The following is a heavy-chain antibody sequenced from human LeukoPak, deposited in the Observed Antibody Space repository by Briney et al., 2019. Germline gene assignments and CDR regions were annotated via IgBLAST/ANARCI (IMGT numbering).Heavy chain of an antibody. CDR2: ISYDGSNK. CDR3: ARGSFWYLDY. V-gene: IGHV3-30-3*01. CDR1: GFSFSSYV. Sequence: GGSLRLSCAASGFSFSSYVMHWVRQAPGKGLEWVAGISYDGSNKYYADSVKGRFTISRDNSKNTLYLQMNSLRAEDTAVYYCARGSFWYLDYWGQGTLVTVSS. J-gene: IGHJ4*02.